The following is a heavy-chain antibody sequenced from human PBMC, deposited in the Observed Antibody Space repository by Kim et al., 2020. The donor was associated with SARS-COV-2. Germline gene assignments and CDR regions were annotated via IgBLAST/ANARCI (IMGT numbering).Heavy chain of an antibody. J-gene: IGHJ4*02. D-gene: IGHD3-22*01. Sequence: YAQNFQGRVTITADEATSTDYMELSSLRSEDTAVYYCAESSGYYQYYFDCWGQGTLVTVSS. CDR3: AESSGYYQYYFDC. V-gene: IGHV1-69*01.